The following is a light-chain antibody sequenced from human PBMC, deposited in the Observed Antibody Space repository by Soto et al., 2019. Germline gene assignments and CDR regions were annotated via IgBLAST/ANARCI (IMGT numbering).Light chain of an antibody. V-gene: IGKV3-15*01. CDR3: QHYNNRPRT. CDR1: QSVSSN. CDR2: GAS. Sequence: EIVMTQSPATLSVSPGERATLSCRASQSVSSNLAWYQQKPGQAPRLLIYGASTRATGIPARFSGSGSGTEFTLTISSLQAEDFEVYYCQHYNNRPRTFGQGTKVDI. J-gene: IGKJ1*01.